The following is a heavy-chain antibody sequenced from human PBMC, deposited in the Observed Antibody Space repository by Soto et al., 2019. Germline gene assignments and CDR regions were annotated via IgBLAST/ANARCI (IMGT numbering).Heavy chain of an antibody. Sequence: QVQLVQSGAEVKKPGASVKVSCKASGYTFTTYGISWVRQAPGQGLERMGWISAYNGNTNYAQKLQGRVTMTTDTSTSTAYMELRSLRSDDTAVYYCARGYASFPYYYYGMDVWGQGTTVTVSS. CDR2: ISAYNGNT. CDR1: GYTFTTYG. D-gene: IGHD1-1*01. CDR3: ARGYASFPYYYYGMDV. V-gene: IGHV1-18*01. J-gene: IGHJ6*02.